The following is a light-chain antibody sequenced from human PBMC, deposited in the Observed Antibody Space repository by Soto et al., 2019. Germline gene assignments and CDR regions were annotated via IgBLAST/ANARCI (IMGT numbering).Light chain of an antibody. CDR3: QQYGSSPQT. J-gene: IGKJ1*01. V-gene: IGKV3-20*01. CDR1: QSVSSSY. CDR2: GAS. Sequence: EIELTQSPSTLSLSPGERVTISCRASQSVSSSYLAWYQHKPGQAPRLLIYGASSRATGIPDRFGGSGSGTDFTLTISRLEPEDFAVYYCQQYGSSPQTFGQGTKVDIK.